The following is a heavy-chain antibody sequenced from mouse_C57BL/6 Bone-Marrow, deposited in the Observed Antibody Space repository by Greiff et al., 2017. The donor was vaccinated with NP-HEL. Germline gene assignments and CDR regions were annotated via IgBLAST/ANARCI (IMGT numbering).Heavy chain of an antibody. CDR3: ARPGAFYPDWYFDV. Sequence: QVQLQQPGAELVKPGASVKLSCKASGYTFTSYWMQWVKQRPGQGLEWIGEIDPSDSYTNYNQKFKGKATLTVDTSSSTAYMQLSSLTSEDSAVYYCARPGAFYPDWYFDVWGTGTTVTVSS. CDR1: GYTFTSYW. J-gene: IGHJ1*03. CDR2: IDPSDSYT. V-gene: IGHV1-50*01.